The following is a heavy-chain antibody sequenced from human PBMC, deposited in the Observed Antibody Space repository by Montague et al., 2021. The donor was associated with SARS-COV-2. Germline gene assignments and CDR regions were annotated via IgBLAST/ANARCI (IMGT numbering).Heavy chain of an antibody. Sequence: SETLSLTCTVSFGSISTYYWSWIRQPPGKGLEWIGFIFYNGSTKYNPSLKRRVSISLDTSKNQLPLKLSSVTAADTAVYYCARQDAWAYCGDECYRGWFDSWGQGTLVTVSS. CDR3: ARQDAWAYCGDECYRGWFDS. J-gene: IGHJ5*01. CDR2: IFYNGST. V-gene: IGHV4-59*01. D-gene: IGHD2-21*01. CDR1: FGSISTYY.